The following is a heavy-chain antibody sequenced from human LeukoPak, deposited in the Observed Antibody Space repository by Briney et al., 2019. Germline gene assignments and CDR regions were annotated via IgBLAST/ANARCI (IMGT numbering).Heavy chain of an antibody. CDR3: ASIHGSGSYYVY. CDR2: INTDGSYT. CDR1: GFTFSSYW. D-gene: IGHD3-10*01. V-gene: IGHV3-74*01. J-gene: IGHJ4*02. Sequence: AGGSLRLSCAASGFTFSSYWMHWVRHTPGKGLVWVSRINTDGSYTGYADSVKGRFTISRDNAKNTLYLQVNSLRAEDTAVYYCASIHGSGSYYVYWGQGTLVTVSA.